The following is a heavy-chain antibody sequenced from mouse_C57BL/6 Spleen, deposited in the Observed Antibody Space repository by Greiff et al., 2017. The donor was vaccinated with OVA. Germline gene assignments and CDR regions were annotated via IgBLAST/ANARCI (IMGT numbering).Heavy chain of an antibody. CDR3: ASSYDGYYTWAWFAY. CDR1: GFTFTDYY. CDR2: IRNKANGYTT. Sequence: EVQGVESGGGLVQPGGSLSLSCAASGFTFTDYYMSWVRQPPGKALEWLGFIRNKANGYTTVYSASVKGRFTISRDNSQSILYLEMNALRAEDSATYYCASSYDGYYTWAWFAYWGQGTLVTVSA. J-gene: IGHJ3*01. V-gene: IGHV7-3*01. D-gene: IGHD2-3*01.